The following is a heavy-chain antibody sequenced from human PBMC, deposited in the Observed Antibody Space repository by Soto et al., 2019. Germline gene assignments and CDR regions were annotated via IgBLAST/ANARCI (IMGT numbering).Heavy chain of an antibody. CDR2: IIPILGIA. J-gene: IGHJ5*02. CDR1: GGTFSSYT. V-gene: IGHV1-69*02. Sequence: SVKVSCKASGGTFSSYTISWVRQAPGQGLEWMGRIIPILGIANYAQKFQGRVTITADKSTSTAYMELSSLRSEDTAVYYCASWTSSSPFDPLGQLTLVTVSS. CDR3: ASWTSSSPFDP. D-gene: IGHD6-13*01.